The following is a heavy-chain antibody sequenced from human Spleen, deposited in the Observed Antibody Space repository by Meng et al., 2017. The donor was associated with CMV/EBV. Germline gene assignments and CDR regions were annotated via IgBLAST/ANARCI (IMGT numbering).Heavy chain of an antibody. V-gene: IGHV3-23*01. CDR1: GFTFSSYA. Sequence: GGSLRLSCAASGFTFSSYAVTWVRQAPGEGLEWVSSISDSGRNTYYADSVRGRFLISRDDSKNTCYLEMNSLRAEDPATYYCSKDITRCTTNYYYYGLDVWGQGTTVTVSS. J-gene: IGHJ6*02. CDR2: ISDSGRNT. D-gene: IGHD3-16*02. CDR3: SKDITRCTTNYYYYGLDV.